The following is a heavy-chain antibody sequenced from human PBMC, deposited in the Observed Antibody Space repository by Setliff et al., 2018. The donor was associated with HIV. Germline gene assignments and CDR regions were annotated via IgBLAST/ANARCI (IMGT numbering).Heavy chain of an antibody. CDR3: ARDWEEYSSHSGAFDI. CDR1: GYTFTNYA. CDR2: INAGNGNT. D-gene: IGHD6-13*01. V-gene: IGHV1-3*01. Sequence: ASVKVSCKASGYTFTNYAIHWVRQAPGQRLEWMGWINAGNGNTKYSEKFQGRVTITRDNAKNSLYLQMSSLRAEDTAVYYCARDWEEYSSHSGAFDIWGQGTTVTVSS. J-gene: IGHJ3*02.